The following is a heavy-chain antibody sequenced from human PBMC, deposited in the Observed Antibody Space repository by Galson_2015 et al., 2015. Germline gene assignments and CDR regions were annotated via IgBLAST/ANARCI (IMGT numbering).Heavy chain of an antibody. V-gene: IGHV1-69*13. J-gene: IGHJ4*02. Sequence: SVKVSCKASGGTFSSYAISWVRQAPGQGLEWMGGIIPIFGTANYTQKFQGRVTITADESTSTAYMELSSLRSEDTAVYYCARDGRRPEDSWFGVWGQGTLVTVSS. CDR3: ARDGRRPEDSWFGV. CDR2: IIPIFGTA. D-gene: IGHD3-10*01. CDR1: GGTFSSYA.